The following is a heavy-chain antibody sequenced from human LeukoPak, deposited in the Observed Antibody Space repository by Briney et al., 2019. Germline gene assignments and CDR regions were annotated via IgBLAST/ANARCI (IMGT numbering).Heavy chain of an antibody. D-gene: IGHD6-6*01. CDR2: IDPKSGGT. J-gene: IGHJ4*02. CDR1: GYTFTGYY. V-gene: IGHV1-2*06. CDR3: ARDSLVSGDH. Sequence: GASVKLSCQASGYTFTGYYIHWVRQAPGQGLEWVGRIDPKSGGTSYAQKFRGRVTMTGDTSITTAYMELTRLESDDTAVYYCARDSLVSGDHWGQGTLVAVSS.